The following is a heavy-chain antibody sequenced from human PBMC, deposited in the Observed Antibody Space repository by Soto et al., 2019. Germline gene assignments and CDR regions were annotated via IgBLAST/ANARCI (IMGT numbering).Heavy chain of an antibody. CDR1: GGSISSGDYY. Sequence: SSETLSLTCTVSGGSISSGDYYWSWIRQPPGKGLEWIGYIYYSGSTYYNPSLKSRVTISVDTSKNQFSLKLSSVTAADTAVYYCARVGYSYGYFDYWGQGTLVTVSS. J-gene: IGHJ4*02. V-gene: IGHV4-30-4*01. D-gene: IGHD5-18*01. CDR3: ARVGYSYGYFDY. CDR2: IYYSGST.